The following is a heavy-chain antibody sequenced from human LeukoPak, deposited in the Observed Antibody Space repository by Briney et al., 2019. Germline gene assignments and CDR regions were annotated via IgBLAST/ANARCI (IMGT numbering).Heavy chain of an antibody. CDR1: GGSISSGSYY. CDR2: IYTSGST. CDR3: ASFVVVPAADAFDI. D-gene: IGHD2-2*01. V-gene: IGHV4-61*02. J-gene: IGHJ3*02. Sequence: SQTLSLTCTVSGGSISSGSYYWSWIRQPAGKGLEWIGRIYTSGSTNYNPSLKSRVTISVDTSKNQFSLKLSSVTAADTAVYYCASFVVVPAADAFDIWGQRTMVTVSS.